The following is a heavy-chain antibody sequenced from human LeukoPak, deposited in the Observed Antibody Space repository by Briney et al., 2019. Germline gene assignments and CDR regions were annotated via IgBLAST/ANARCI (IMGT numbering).Heavy chain of an antibody. Sequence: ASVKVSCKASGYTFTSYGISWVRQAPGQGLEWVGWISAYNGNTNYAQKLQGRVTMTTDTSTSTAYMELRSLRSDDTAVYYCARDPLHDYGDPNWFDPWGQGTLVTVSS. J-gene: IGHJ5*02. CDR3: ARDPLHDYGDPNWFDP. V-gene: IGHV1-18*01. D-gene: IGHD4-17*01. CDR1: GYTFTSYG. CDR2: ISAYNGNT.